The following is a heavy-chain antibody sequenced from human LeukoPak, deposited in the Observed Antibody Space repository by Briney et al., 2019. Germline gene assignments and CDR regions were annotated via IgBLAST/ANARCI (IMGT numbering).Heavy chain of an antibody. Sequence: GGTLRLSCVASGFTFSNYAMGWVRQAPGKGLEWVSVTTARGDSPYYAQSVKGRFTISRDNSENTLYLQMSSLRAEDTAIYYCAKIRAGYIPDAFDVWGQGTMVTVSS. CDR1: GFTFSNYA. D-gene: IGHD5-24*01. CDR2: TTARGDSP. J-gene: IGHJ3*01. V-gene: IGHV3-23*01. CDR3: AKIRAGYIPDAFDV.